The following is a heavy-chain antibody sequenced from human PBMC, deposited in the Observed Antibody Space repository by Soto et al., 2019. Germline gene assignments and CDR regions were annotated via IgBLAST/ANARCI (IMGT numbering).Heavy chain of an antibody. J-gene: IGHJ4*02. CDR3: AKGGHRSSWYFDY. CDR2: ISGNGGST. V-gene: IGHV3-23*01. Sequence: GGSLRLSCTASGFTFSSYAMSWVRQAPGKGLEWVSGISGNGGSTFYADSVKGRFTISRDNSKNTLYLQMNSLRAEDTAVYYCAKGGHRSSWYFDYWGQGTLVTVSS. D-gene: IGHD6-13*01. CDR1: GFTFSSYA.